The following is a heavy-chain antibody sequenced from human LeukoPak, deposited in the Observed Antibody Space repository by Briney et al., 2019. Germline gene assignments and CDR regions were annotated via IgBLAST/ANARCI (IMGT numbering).Heavy chain of an antibody. Sequence: GGSLRLSCAASGFTFSSYGMSWVRQAPGKGLEWISGMSGSGGRTYYADSVKGRFTISRDNSKNTLYLQMNSLRAEDTAVYYCAKYPLLWFGDGYFDLWGRGTLVTVSS. V-gene: IGHV3-23*01. D-gene: IGHD3-10*01. CDR1: GFTFSSYG. CDR2: MSGSGGRT. CDR3: AKYPLLWFGDGYFDL. J-gene: IGHJ2*01.